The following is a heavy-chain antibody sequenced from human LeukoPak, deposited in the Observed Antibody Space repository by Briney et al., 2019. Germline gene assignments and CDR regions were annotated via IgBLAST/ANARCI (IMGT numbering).Heavy chain of an antibody. J-gene: IGHJ4*02. CDR3: ARDMSPVAGTGLDY. CDR1: GGTFSNYA. Sequence: SVKVSCKASGGTFSNYAISWVRQAPGQGLEWMGGIIPIFGTANYAQKFRGRVTITADKSTRTAYMELSSLRSEDTAVYYCARDMSPVAGTGLDYWGQGTLVTVSS. CDR2: IIPIFGTA. V-gene: IGHV1-69*06. D-gene: IGHD6-19*01.